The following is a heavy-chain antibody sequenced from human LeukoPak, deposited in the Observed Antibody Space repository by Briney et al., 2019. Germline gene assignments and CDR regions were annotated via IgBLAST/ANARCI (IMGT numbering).Heavy chain of an antibody. Sequence: SETLSLTCTVSGGSISSYYWSWIRQPPGKGLEWIGYIYHSGSTNNNPSLKSRVTISVDTSKNQFSLKLSSVTAADTAVYYCARGSYSSGWYDYWGQGTPVTASS. V-gene: IGHV4-59*01. D-gene: IGHD6-19*01. J-gene: IGHJ4*02. CDR1: GGSISSYY. CDR3: ARGSYSSGWYDY. CDR2: IYHSGST.